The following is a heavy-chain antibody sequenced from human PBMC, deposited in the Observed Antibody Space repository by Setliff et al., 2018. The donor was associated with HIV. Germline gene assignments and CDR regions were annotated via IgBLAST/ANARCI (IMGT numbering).Heavy chain of an antibody. D-gene: IGHD1-26*01. Sequence: GASVKVSCKASGYTFTNYYLHWVRQAPGQGLEWMGIINPSGGNTTYAQKFQGRVTMTRDTFTSTVYMDLSSLRSEDTAVYYCARGGHYSVSYGPSDYYMDVWGKGTTVTVSS. CDR1: GYTFTNYY. V-gene: IGHV1-46*01. CDR2: INPSGGNT. CDR3: ARGGHYSVSYGPSDYYMDV. J-gene: IGHJ6*03.